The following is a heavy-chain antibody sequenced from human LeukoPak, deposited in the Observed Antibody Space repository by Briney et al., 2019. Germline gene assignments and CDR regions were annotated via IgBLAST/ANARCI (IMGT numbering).Heavy chain of an antibody. J-gene: IGHJ4*02. CDR1: GGTFSSYA. V-gene: IGHV1-69*13. CDR3: ARVGSIAAAGPDSDY. Sequence: SVKVSCKASGGTFSSYAISWVRQAPGQGLEWMGGIIPIFGTANYAQKFQGRVTITADESTSTAYMELSSLRSEDTAVYYSARVGSIAAAGPDSDYWGQGTLVTVSS. CDR2: IIPIFGTA. D-gene: IGHD6-13*01.